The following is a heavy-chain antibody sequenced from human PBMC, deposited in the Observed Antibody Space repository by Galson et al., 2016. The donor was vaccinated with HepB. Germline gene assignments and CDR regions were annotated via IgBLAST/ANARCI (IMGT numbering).Heavy chain of an antibody. CDR3: ARLVEDGANYFTY. J-gene: IGHJ4*02. CDR1: GGSISAAPYY. V-gene: IGHV4-39*02. Sequence: ETLSLTCTVYGGSISAAPYYYCWVRQPPGKGLEWIGSINYRGRNSYNGSLESRVTMSVDTSNHHFSLRLSSVIASDAAVYFCARLVEDGANYFTYWGQGALVTVSS. D-gene: IGHD3-9*01. CDR2: INYRGRN.